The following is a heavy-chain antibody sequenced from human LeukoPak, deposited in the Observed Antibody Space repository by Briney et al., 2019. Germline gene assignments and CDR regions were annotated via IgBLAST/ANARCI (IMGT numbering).Heavy chain of an antibody. CDR3: ARDGYDYVWGSYRFIGMDV. CDR2: ISAYNGNT. CDR1: GYTFTSYG. D-gene: IGHD3-16*02. Sequence: ASVKVSCKASGYTFTSYGISWVRQAPGQGLEWMGWISAYNGNTNYAQKLQGRVTMTTDTSTSTAYMEPRSLRSDDTAVYYCARDGYDYVWGSYRFIGMDVWGQGTTVTVSS. V-gene: IGHV1-18*01. J-gene: IGHJ6*02.